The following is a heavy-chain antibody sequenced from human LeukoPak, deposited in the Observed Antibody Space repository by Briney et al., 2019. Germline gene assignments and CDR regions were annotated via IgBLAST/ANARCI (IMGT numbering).Heavy chain of an antibody. CDR1: GYTFTSYP. Sequence: GASVKVSCKASGYTFTSYPISWVRQAPGQGLEWMGWITTYNGNTNYAQKLQGRVTMTTDTSTSTAYTDLRGLRSDDTAVYYCARGYDYGDYVGDFDYWGQGTLVTVSS. V-gene: IGHV1-18*01. J-gene: IGHJ4*02. CDR3: ARGYDYGDYVGDFDY. D-gene: IGHD4-17*01. CDR2: ITTYNGNT.